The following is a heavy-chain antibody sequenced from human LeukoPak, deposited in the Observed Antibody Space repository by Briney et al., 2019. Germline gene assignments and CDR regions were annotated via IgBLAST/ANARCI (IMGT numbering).Heavy chain of an antibody. CDR2: ISGDGGSR. CDR1: GFTFDDYA. D-gene: IGHD6-19*01. J-gene: IGHJ4*02. V-gene: IGHV3-43*02. Sequence: QPGGSLRLSCAVSGFTFDDYAMHWVRHAPGKGLEWVSLISGDGGSRYYAGSVKGRFTISRDNSKNSLHLQMNRLRTEDTAFYYCAKGADPLTWRMMTVAGTRFDFWGQGTLVTVSS. CDR3: AKGADPLTWRMMTVAGTRFDF.